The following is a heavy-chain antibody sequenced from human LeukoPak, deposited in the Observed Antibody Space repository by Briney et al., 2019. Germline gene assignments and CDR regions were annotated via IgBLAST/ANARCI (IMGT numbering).Heavy chain of an antibody. CDR3: ARGIEGTVYY. Sequence: ASVKVSCKASGYSFTGYYMNWVRQAPGQGLEWMGWINPNSGGTSYAQNFQGRVTMTRDTSISTAYMELSSLRSDDTAVYYCARGIEGTVYYWGQGALVTVSS. CDR2: INPNSGGT. V-gene: IGHV1-2*02. D-gene: IGHD5/OR15-5a*01. J-gene: IGHJ4*02. CDR1: GYSFTGYY.